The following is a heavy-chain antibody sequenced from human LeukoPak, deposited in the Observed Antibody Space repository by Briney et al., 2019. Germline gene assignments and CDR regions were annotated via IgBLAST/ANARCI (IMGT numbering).Heavy chain of an antibody. CDR3: ARGVEPLAANTLAY. D-gene: IGHD1-14*01. CDR1: GFTLITND. V-gene: IGHV3-53*01. J-gene: IGHJ4*02. Sequence: GGSLRLSCAASGFTLITNDMTWVRQAPGKGLEWVSVLYSDGNTKYADSVQGRFTISRDNSEHTLYLEMNSLSPDDTAVYYCARGVEPLAANTLAYWGQGTLVTVSS. CDR2: LYSDGNT.